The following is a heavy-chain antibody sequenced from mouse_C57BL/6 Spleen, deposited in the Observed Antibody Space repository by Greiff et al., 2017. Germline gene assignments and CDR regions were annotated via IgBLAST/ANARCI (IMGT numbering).Heavy chain of an antibody. CDR3: VAYYGYDWAMDY. J-gene: IGHJ4*01. D-gene: IGHD2-9*01. CDR2: IRSKSNNYAT. CDR1: GFSFNTYA. V-gene: IGHV10-1*01. Sequence: GGGLVQPKGSLKLSCAASGFSFNTYAMNWVRQAPGKGLEWVARIRSKSNNYATYYADSVKDRFTISRDDSESMLYLQMNNLKTEDTAMYYCVAYYGYDWAMDYWGQGTSVTVSS.